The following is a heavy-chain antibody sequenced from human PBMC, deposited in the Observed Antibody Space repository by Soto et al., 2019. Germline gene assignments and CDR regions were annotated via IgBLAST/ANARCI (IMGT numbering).Heavy chain of an antibody. J-gene: IGHJ4*02. V-gene: IGHV4-30-4*01. Sequence: QVQLQESGQGLVKPSQTLSLTCSVSGDSVSSGDSYWSWIRQPPGKALEWIGYTSFSGYTSYSPSLKSRLTISVDMSKSQFSLRLTSVTAADTAVYYCVRGGNPYHYTTSGPGTFDKWGQGTLVSVSS. CDR1: GDSVSSGDSY. CDR3: VRGGNPYHYTTSGPGTFDK. D-gene: IGHD1-26*01. CDR2: TSFSGYT.